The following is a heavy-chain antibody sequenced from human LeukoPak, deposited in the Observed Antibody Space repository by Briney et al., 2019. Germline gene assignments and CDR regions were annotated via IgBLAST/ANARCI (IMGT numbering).Heavy chain of an antibody. Sequence: GGSLRLSCAASGFTFSNYWMHWVRQAPGKGLEWVSHINTDGSTTNYADSVKGRFTISRDNAKNTLDLQRHSLRGEDTAVYYCARGCRGLYWGRGTLVTVSS. D-gene: IGHD2-2*01. J-gene: IGHJ4*02. CDR3: ARGCRGLY. CDR2: INTDGSTT. V-gene: IGHV3-74*01. CDR1: GFTFSNYW.